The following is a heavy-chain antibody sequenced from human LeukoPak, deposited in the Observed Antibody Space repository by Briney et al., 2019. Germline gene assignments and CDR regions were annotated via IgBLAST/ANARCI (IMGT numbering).Heavy chain of an antibody. J-gene: IGHJ5*02. D-gene: IGHD6-25*01. Sequence: GGSLRLPCAASGFTFSDYAMTWVRQAPGKGLEWVSSISAGGTNTYRSASATGRFTISRDNSENTLYLQMNNLRAEDTAIYYCAKDSVAAAGFYLDPWGQGTLVTVSS. CDR1: GFTFSDYA. V-gene: IGHV3-23*01. CDR3: AKDSVAAAGFYLDP. CDR2: ISAGGTNT.